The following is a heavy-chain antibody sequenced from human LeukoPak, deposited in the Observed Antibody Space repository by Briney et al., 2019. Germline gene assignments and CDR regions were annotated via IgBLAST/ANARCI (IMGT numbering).Heavy chain of an antibody. CDR2: IYYSGST. V-gene: IGHV4-39*01. CDR1: GGSISSSSYY. Sequence: PSETLSLTCTVSGGSISSSSYYWGWIRQPPGKGLEWIGSIYYSGSTYYNPSLKSRVTISVDTSKNQFSLKLSSVTAADTAVYYCARLSAWFDPWGQGTLVTVSP. J-gene: IGHJ5*02. CDR3: ARLSAWFDP.